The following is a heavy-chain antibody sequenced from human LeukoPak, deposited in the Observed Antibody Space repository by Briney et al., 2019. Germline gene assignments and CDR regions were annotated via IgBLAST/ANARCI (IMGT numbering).Heavy chain of an antibody. CDR1: GGSFSGYY. V-gene: IGHV4-34*01. Sequence: SETLSLTCAVYGGSFSGYYWSWIRQPPGKGLEWIGEINHSGSTNYNPSLKSRVTISVDTSKNQSSLKLSSVTAADTAVYYCARVGGYSGYVNYWGQGTLVTVSS. J-gene: IGHJ4*02. CDR2: INHSGST. D-gene: IGHD5-12*01. CDR3: ARVGGYSGYVNY.